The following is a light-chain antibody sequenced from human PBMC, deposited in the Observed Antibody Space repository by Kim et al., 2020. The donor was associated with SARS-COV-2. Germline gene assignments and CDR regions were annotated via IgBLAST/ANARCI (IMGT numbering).Light chain of an antibody. CDR1: QSVSRY. Sequence: EIVLTQSPATLSLSPGERATLSCRASQSVSRYLVWFQQKLGQAPRLRIYDASVRAKGIPDRFSGSGSGTDFTLTISNLEPEDFAVYFCQQRSNWPPFGGGTKMEI. CDR2: DAS. J-gene: IGKJ4*01. V-gene: IGKV3-11*01. CDR3: QQRSNWPP.